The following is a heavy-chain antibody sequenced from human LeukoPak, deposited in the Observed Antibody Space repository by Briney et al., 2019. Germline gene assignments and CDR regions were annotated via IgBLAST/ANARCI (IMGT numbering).Heavy chain of an antibody. V-gene: IGHV3-7*01. D-gene: IGHD3-22*01. CDR3: ASPYDSSGYPRGPDY. Sequence: PGGSRRLSCAASGFTFSRYWMSWFRQAPGKGLEWVANINQDGSVRKYVDSVKGRFTVSRDNAGKSLYLQMNSLRPEDTAVYYCASPYDSSGYPRGPDYWSQGTLVTVSS. CDR1: GFTFSRYW. CDR2: INQDGSVR. J-gene: IGHJ4*02.